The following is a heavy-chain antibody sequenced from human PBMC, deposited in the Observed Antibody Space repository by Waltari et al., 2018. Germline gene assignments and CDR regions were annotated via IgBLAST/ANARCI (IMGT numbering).Heavy chain of an antibody. CDR2: IYSGGST. Sequence: EVQLVESGGGLIQPGGSLRLSCAASGLTVSSNYMSWVRQAPGKGLEWVSVIYSGGSTYYADSVKGRFTISRDNSKNTLYLQMNSLRAEDTAVYYCARDFGVIAPYGMDVWGQGTTVTVSS. V-gene: IGHV3-53*01. CDR3: ARDFGVIAPYGMDV. D-gene: IGHD3-16*02. J-gene: IGHJ6*02. CDR1: GLTVSSNY.